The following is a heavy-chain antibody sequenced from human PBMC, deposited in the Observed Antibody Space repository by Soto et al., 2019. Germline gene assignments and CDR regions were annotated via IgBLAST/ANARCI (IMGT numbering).Heavy chain of an antibody. D-gene: IGHD5-12*01. CDR1: GGTFSSYA. J-gene: IGHJ4*02. CDR3: ASPGERRDGYNYLMPFDY. V-gene: IGHV1-69*01. CDR2: IIPIFGTA. Sequence: QVQLVQSGAEVKKPGSSVKVSCKASGGTFSSYAISWVRQAPGQGLEWMGGIIPIFGTANYAQKFQGRVTMTADESTSTAYMDLSSLRSEDTAGYYCASPGERRDGYNYLMPFDYWGQGTLVTVSS.